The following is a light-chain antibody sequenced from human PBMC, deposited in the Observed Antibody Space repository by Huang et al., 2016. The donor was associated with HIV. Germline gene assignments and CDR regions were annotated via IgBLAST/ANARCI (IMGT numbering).Light chain of an antibody. CDR1: ESVTGT. CDR3: QQYAKWPPA. V-gene: IGKV3-15*01. Sequence: EIVMTQSPATLSVSPGERATLSCRASESVTGTLAWYKQKPGQAPRLLSSGASTRATGIPGRFSGSGSETEFTLTISSLQSEDFAVYYCQQYAKWPPAFGQGTKVEIK. CDR2: GAS. J-gene: IGKJ1*01.